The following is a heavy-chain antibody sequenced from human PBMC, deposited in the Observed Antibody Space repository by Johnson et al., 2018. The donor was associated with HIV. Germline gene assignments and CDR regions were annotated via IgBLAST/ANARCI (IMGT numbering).Heavy chain of an antibody. J-gene: IGHJ3*02. Sequence: QVQLVESGGGVVQPGKSLRLSCAASGFTFSSYGMHWVRQAPGKGLEWVAVIWYDGSNKYYADSVKGRFIISRDNSKNTLYLQMNSLRAEDTAVYYCAKDNSYGDLRDAFDIWGQGTMVTVSS. V-gene: IGHV3-33*06. CDR2: IWYDGSNK. D-gene: IGHD4-17*01. CDR1: GFTFSSYG. CDR3: AKDNSYGDLRDAFDI.